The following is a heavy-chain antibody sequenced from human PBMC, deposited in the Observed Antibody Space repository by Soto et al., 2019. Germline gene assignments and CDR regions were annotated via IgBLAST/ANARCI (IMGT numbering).Heavy chain of an antibody. J-gene: IGHJ4*02. D-gene: IGHD3-22*01. CDR1: GYTFTSYY. V-gene: IGHV1-2*02. CDR3: ARNYYDSSDRDYLDY. Sequence: ASVKVSCKASGYTFTSYYIHWVRRAPGQGLEWMGWINPITGGTNYAPKFQGRVTMTRDTSITTAYMELSRLRSDDTAVYYCARNYYDSSDRDYLDYWGQGTPVTVS. CDR2: INPITGGT.